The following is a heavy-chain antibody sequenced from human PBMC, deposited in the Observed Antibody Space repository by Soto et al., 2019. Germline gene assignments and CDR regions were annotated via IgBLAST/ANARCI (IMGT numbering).Heavy chain of an antibody. Sequence: PGGSLRISCAASGFTFSSYGMHWVRQAPGKGLEWVAVISYDGSNKYYADSVKGRFTISRDNSKNTLYLQMNSLRAEDTAVYYCAKDPYLLEYLGYGMDVWGQGTTVTVSS. V-gene: IGHV3-30*18. CDR2: ISYDGSNK. CDR3: AKDPYLLEYLGYGMDV. D-gene: IGHD3-3*01. J-gene: IGHJ6*02. CDR1: GFTFSSYG.